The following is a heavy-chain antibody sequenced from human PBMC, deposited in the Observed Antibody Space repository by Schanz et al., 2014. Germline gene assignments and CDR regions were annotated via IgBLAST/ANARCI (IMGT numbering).Heavy chain of an antibody. CDR2: IYSGGST. J-gene: IGHJ4*02. V-gene: IGHV3-66*01. CDR1: GFTFSDYY. CDR3: ARGHYGLDV. Sequence: EVQLVESGGGLVQPGGSLRLSCAASGFTFSDYYMTWIRQAPGKGLEWVSVIYSGGSTYYADSVKGRFTISRDNSKNTLYLQMNSLRAEDTAVYYCARGHYGLDVWGQGSLVTVSS. D-gene: IGHD3-10*01.